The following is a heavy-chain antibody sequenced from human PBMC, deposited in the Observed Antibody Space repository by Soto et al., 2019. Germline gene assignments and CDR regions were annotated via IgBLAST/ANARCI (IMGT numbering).Heavy chain of an antibody. Sequence: QVQLVQSGAEVKKPGASVKVSCRASGYTFGSYDINWVRQATGQGLEWMGWMNPNSGNTGYAQKFQGRVTITRNTSITTAYMELSSLTSEDSAMYYCARGKRFLEWESYSGWFDPWGQGTLVTVSS. V-gene: IGHV1-8*01. CDR2: MNPNSGNT. J-gene: IGHJ5*02. D-gene: IGHD3-3*01. CDR1: GYTFGSYD. CDR3: ARGKRFLEWESYSGWFDP.